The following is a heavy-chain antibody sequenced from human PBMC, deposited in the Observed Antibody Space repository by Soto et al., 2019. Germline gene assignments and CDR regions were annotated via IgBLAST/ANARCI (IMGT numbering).Heavy chain of an antibody. D-gene: IGHD3-22*01. CDR2: INAGNGNT. V-gene: IGHV1-3*01. CDR1: GYTFTSYA. J-gene: IGHJ4*02. Sequence: GASVKVSCKASGYTFTSYAMHWVRQAPGQRLEWMGWINAGNGNTKYSQKFQGRVTITRDTSASTAYMELSSLRSEDTAVYYCARSRIVVVDFDYWRQGTLVTVSS. CDR3: ARSRIVVVDFDY.